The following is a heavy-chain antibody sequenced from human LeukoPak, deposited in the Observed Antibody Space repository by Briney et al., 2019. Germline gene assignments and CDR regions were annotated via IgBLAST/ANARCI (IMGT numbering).Heavy chain of an antibody. CDR3: ATRGWGSNH. CDR1: GGSFSCYY. Sequence: SETLSLTCAVYGGSFSCYYWSWIRQPPGKGLEWIGEINHSGSTNYNPSLKSRVTISVDTSKNQFSLKLSSVTAADTAVYYCATRGWGSNHWGQGTLVTVSS. J-gene: IGHJ1*01. CDR2: INHSGST. D-gene: IGHD3-16*01. V-gene: IGHV4-34*01.